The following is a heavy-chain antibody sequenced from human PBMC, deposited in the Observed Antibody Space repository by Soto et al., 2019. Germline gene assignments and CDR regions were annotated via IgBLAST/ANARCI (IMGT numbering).Heavy chain of an antibody. V-gene: IGHV3-53*02. CDR3: VIWAETDS. D-gene: IGHD3-10*01. CDR2: IYTGGST. Sequence: EVQVVETGGGFIQPGGSLRLSCAASGFTVSTSYMNWVRQAPGKGLEWVSVIYTGGSTFYADSVKGRFTISRDNSKNTVYLQMNLLGVDDTAVDYCVIWAETDSWGQGTQVTVSS. CDR1: GFTVSTSY. J-gene: IGHJ5*01.